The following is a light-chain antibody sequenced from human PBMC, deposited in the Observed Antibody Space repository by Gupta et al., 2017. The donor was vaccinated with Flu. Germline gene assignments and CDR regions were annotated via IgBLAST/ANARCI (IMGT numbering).Light chain of an antibody. Sequence: DIVMTQSPLSLPVPSGEPASISCRSSQSLLHSDGYNFFNWYLQKPGQSPQLLIYFGSSRASGVTDRFSGSGSGTDFTLKISRVEAEDVGVYYCMQALQTPYTFGQGTKLEIK. CDR1: QSLLHSDGYNF. CDR2: FGS. CDR3: MQALQTPYT. J-gene: IGKJ2*01. V-gene: IGKV2-28*01.